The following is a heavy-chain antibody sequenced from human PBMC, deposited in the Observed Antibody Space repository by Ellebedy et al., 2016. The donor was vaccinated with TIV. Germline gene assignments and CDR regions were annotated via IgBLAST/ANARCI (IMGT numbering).Heavy chain of an antibody. D-gene: IGHD2-2*01. CDR3: ARAGRYCGSTSCLDFDY. Sequence: GSLRLXXTVSGSSISGYYWSWIRQPPGKGLEWIGNIFYSGITNYNPSLESRVTISLDTSKNQFSLNLSSVTAADTAVYYCARAGRYCGSTSCLDFDYWGRGTLVTVSP. V-gene: IGHV4-59*01. J-gene: IGHJ4*02. CDR1: GSSISGYY. CDR2: IFYSGIT.